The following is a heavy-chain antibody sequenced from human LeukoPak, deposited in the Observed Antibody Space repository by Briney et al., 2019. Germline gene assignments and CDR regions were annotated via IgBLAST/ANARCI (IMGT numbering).Heavy chain of an antibody. CDR3: ARHQKGTQFSKMTYYFYYYIDV. V-gene: IGHV3-48*01. Sequence: GGSPRLSCAASGFTFSSYSMNWVRQAPGKGLEWVSYISSSSSTIYYADSVKGRFTISRDNAKNSLYLQMNSLRAEDTAVYYCARHQKGTQFSKMTYYFYYYIDVWGKGTTVTVSS. D-gene: IGHD5-24*01. CDR2: ISSSSSTI. J-gene: IGHJ6*03. CDR1: GFTFSSYS.